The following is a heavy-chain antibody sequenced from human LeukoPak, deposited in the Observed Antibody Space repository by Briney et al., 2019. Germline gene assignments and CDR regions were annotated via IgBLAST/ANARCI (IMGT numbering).Heavy chain of an antibody. CDR1: GGSISSYY. Sequence: SETLSLTCTVSGGSISSYYWSWIRQPPGKGLEWIGYIYYSGSTNYNPSLKSRVTISVDTSKNQFSLKLSSVTAADTAVYYCARARDSGGYYYMDVWGKGTTVTVSS. V-gene: IGHV4-59*01. J-gene: IGHJ6*03. D-gene: IGHD2-21*01. CDR2: IYYSGST. CDR3: ARARDSGGYYYMDV.